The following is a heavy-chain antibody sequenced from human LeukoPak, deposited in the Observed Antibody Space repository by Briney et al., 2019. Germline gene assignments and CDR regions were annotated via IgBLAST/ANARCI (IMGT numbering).Heavy chain of an antibody. CDR1: GGSISSYY. D-gene: IGHD3-10*01. J-gene: IGHJ6*04. Sequence: PSETLSLTCTVSGGSISSYYWSWIRQPPGKGLEWIGYIYYSGSTNYNPSLKSRVTISVDTSKNQFSLKLSSVTAADTAVYYCARYRYGSGSYYKSYGMDVWGKGTTVTVSS. V-gene: IGHV4-59*01. CDR3: ARYRYGSGSYYKSYGMDV. CDR2: IYYSGST.